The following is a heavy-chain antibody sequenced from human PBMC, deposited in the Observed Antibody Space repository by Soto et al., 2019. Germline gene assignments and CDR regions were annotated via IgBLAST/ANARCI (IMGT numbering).Heavy chain of an antibody. V-gene: IGHV3-30*18. J-gene: IGHJ6*02. CDR1: GFTFSTYG. Sequence: PGGSLRLSCAASGFTFSTYGMHWVRQAPGKGLEWVAVISYDGSNKYYADSVKGRFAISRDNSKNTLYLQMNSLRAEDTAVYYCEKEGNYYESVNGYSSYYGMDVWGQGPTVTVSS. CDR3: EKEGNYYESVNGYSSYYGMDV. D-gene: IGHD3-9*01. CDR2: ISYDGSNK.